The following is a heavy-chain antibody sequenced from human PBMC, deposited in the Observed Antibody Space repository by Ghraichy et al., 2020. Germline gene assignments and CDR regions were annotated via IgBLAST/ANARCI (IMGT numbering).Heavy chain of an antibody. D-gene: IGHD4-11*01. CDR2: IYYRGIT. J-gene: IGHJ4*02. CDR3: ARAPRDSSDFFDS. V-gene: IGHV4-31*03. Sequence: SQTISLTCTVSGGSITSGGDYFWSWIRQHPGKGLEWIGYIYYRGITYYNPSLQSRVTMSLDTSKSEFSLELSSVTAADTAIYYCARAPRDSSDFFDSWGQGTLVTVSS. CDR1: GGSITSGGDYF.